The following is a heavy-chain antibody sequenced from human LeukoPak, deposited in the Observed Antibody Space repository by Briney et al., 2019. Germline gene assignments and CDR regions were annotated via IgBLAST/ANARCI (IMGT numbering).Heavy chain of an antibody. Sequence: PGGSLRLSCAASGFTFSSYAMSWVRQAPGKGLEWVSAISGSGGSTYYADSVKGRFTISRDNSKNTLYLQMNSLRAEDTAVYYCAKGGSRLLWFGELSNWGQGTLVTVSS. CDR3: AKGGSRLLWFGELSN. CDR2: ISGSGGST. J-gene: IGHJ4*02. V-gene: IGHV3-23*01. D-gene: IGHD3-10*01. CDR1: GFTFSSYA.